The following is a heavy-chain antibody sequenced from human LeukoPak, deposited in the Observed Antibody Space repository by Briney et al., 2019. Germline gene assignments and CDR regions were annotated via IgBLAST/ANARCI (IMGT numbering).Heavy chain of an antibody. Sequence: PGGSLRLSCAASGFTFSSYGMHWVRQAPGQGLEWMGWINPNSGGTNYAQKFQGRVTMTRDTSISTAYMELSRLRSDDTAVYYCARVGIAAGGGNYWGQGTLVTVSS. D-gene: IGHD6-13*01. CDR1: GFTFSSYG. CDR2: INPNSGGT. V-gene: IGHV1-2*02. CDR3: ARVGIAAGGGNY. J-gene: IGHJ4*02.